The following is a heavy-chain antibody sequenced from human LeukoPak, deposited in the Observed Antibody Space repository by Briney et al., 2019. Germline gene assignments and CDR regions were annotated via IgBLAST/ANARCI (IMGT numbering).Heavy chain of an antibody. Sequence: GSSVKVSCKASGGTFSSYAISWVRQAPGQGLEWMGRIIPIFGTANYAQKFQGRVTITTDESTSTACMELSSLRSEDTAVYYCASGRGNGIDYGDYPYYYYMDVWGKGTTVTVSS. V-gene: IGHV1-69*05. J-gene: IGHJ6*03. CDR1: GGTFSSYA. CDR3: ASGRGNGIDYGDYPYYYYMDV. D-gene: IGHD4-17*01. CDR2: IIPIFGTA.